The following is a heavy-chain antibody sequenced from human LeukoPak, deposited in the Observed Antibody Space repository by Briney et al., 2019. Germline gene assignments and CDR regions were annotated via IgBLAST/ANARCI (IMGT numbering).Heavy chain of an antibody. D-gene: IGHD3-3*01. CDR1: GYTFTGYY. CDR3: ARVKVWSGYPVDY. Sequence: ASVKVSCKASGYTFTGYYMHWARQAPGQGLEWMGWINPNSGGTNYAQKFQGRVTMTRDTSISTAYMELSRLRPDDTAVYYCARVKVWSGYPVDYWGQGTLVTVSS. CDR2: INPNSGGT. V-gene: IGHV1-2*02. J-gene: IGHJ4*02.